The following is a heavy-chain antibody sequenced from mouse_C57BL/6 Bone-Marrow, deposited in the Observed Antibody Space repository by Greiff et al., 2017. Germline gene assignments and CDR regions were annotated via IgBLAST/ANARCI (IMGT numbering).Heavy chain of an antibody. CDR3: ARSCEITRGWYFDV. CDR1: GYTFTSYG. D-gene: IGHD2-4*01. V-gene: IGHV1-81*01. Sequence: QVQLQQSGAELARPGASVKLSCKASGYTFTSYGISWVKQRTGQGLEWIGEIYPRSGNTYYNEKFKGKATLTADKSSSTAYMELRSLTSEDSAVYFCARSCEITRGWYFDVWGTGTTVTVSS. J-gene: IGHJ1*03. CDR2: IYPRSGNT.